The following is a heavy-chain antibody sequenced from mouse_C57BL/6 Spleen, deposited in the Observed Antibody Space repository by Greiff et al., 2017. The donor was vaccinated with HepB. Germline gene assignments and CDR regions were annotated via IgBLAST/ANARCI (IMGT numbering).Heavy chain of an antibody. CDR2: INPYNGGT. Sequence: EVQLQQSGPVLVKPGASVKMSCKASGYTFTDYYMNWVKQSHGKSLEWIGVINPYNGGTSYNQKFKGKATLTVDKSSSTAYMELNSLTSEDSAVYYCARRPYGSSYSFAYWGQGTLVTVSA. D-gene: IGHD1-1*01. CDR3: ARRPYGSSYSFAY. V-gene: IGHV1-19*01. CDR1: GYTFTDYY. J-gene: IGHJ3*01.